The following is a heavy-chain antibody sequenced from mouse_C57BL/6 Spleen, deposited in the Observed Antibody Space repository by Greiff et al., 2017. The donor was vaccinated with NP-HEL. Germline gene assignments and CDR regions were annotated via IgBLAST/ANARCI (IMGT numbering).Heavy chain of an antibody. V-gene: IGHV10-3*01. J-gene: IGHJ1*03. CDR1: GFTFNTYA. D-gene: IGHD1-1*01. CDR3: VREGDGSSYWYFDV. Sequence: EVKLVESGGGLVQPKGSLKLSCAASGFTFNTYAMHWVRQAPGKGLEWVARIRSKSSNYATYYADSVKDRFTISRDDSQSMLYLQMNNLKTEDTAMYYCVREGDGSSYWYFDVWGTGTTVTVSS. CDR2: IRSKSSNYAT.